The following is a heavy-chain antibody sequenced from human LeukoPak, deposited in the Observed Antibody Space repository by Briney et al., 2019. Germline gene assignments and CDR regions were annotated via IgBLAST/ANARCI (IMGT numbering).Heavy chain of an antibody. CDR3: ARDGCGGSCFHYYYYYMDV. D-gene: IGHD2-15*01. CDR2: ISTIGST. J-gene: IGHJ6*03. V-gene: IGHV4-4*08. Sequence: SETLSLTCTVSGGSISSYYWSWIRQPPGKGLEWIGRISTIGSTNYNPPLNSRVTISIDTSKNQFSLKLSSVTAADTAVYYCARDGCGGSCFHYYYYYMDVWGKGTTVTISS. CDR1: GGSISSYY.